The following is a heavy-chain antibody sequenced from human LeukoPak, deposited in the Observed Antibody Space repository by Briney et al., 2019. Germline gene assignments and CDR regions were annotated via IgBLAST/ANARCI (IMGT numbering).Heavy chain of an antibody. V-gene: IGHV4-59*01. CDR2: IYYSGST. CDR3: ARGRCSGGSCSNYYYYYMAV. CDR1: GGSISSYY. J-gene: IGHJ6*03. D-gene: IGHD2-15*01. Sequence: PSETLSLTCTVSGGSISSYYWSWIRQPPGKGLEWIGYIYYSGSTNYNPSLKSRVTISVDTSKNQFSLKLSSVTAADTAVYYCARGRCSGGSCSNYYYYYMAVWGKGTTVTVSS.